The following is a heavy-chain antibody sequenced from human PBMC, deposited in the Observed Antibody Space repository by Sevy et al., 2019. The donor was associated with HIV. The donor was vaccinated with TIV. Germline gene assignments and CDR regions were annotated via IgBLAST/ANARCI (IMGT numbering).Heavy chain of an antibody. J-gene: IGHJ4*02. V-gene: IGHV1-2*02. CDR2: INPNSGGT. CDR3: GRDGGGGVGATGGGDY. D-gene: IGHD1-26*01. Sequence: ASVKVSCKASGYTFTGYYMHWVRQAPGQGLEWMGWINPNSGGTNYAQKFQGRVTMTRDTSISTAYMELSRLRSDDTAGYYCGRDGGGGVGATGGGDYWGQGTLVTVSS. CDR1: GYTFTGYY.